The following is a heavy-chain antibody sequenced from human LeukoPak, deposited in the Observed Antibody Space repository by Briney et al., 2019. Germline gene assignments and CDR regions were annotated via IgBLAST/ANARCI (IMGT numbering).Heavy chain of an antibody. CDR3: ARVYYDFWSGYPSYFDY. V-gene: IGHV4-31*03. J-gene: IGHJ4*02. D-gene: IGHD3-3*01. CDR2: IYYSGST. Sequence: PSETLSLTCTVSGGSISSGGYYWSWIRQHPGKGLEWIGCIYYSGSTYYNPSLKSRVTISVDTSKNQFSLKLSSVTAADTAVYYCARVYYDFWSGYPSYFDYWGQGTLVTVSS. CDR1: GGSISSGGYY.